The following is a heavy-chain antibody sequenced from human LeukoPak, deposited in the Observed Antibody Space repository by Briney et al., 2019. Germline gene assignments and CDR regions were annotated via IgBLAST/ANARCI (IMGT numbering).Heavy chain of an antibody. CDR1: GFTFSSYA. V-gene: IGHV3-30-3*01. Sequence: GGSLRLPCAASGFTFSSYAMHWVRQAPGKGLEWVAVISYDGSNKYYADSVKGRFTISRDNSKNTLYLQMNSLRAEDTAVYYCARDPSYDSSGYADAFDIWGQGTMVTVSS. J-gene: IGHJ3*02. D-gene: IGHD3-22*01. CDR2: ISYDGSNK. CDR3: ARDPSYDSSGYADAFDI.